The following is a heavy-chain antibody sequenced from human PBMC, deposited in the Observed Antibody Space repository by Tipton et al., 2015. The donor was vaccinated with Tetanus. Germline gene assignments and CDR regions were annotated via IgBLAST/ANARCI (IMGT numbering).Heavy chain of an antibody. V-gene: IGHV4-39*07. CDR3: ARGARGYTYG. CDR1: GASISGSTYY. J-gene: IGHJ4*02. CDR2: IFHTGGT. D-gene: IGHD5-18*01. Sequence: LRLSCTVSGASISGSTYYWGWIRQPPGKGLEWLGSIFHTGGTHYNPSLKSRVTISVDTSKTQFSLNLTSVTAADTAVYYCARGARGYTYGWGQGTLVTVSS.